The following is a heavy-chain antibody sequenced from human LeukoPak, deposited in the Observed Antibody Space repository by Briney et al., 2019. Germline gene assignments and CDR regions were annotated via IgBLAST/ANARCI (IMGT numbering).Heavy chain of an antibody. Sequence: GGSLRLSCAASGFTFSSNAMSWVRQAPGKGLEWVSAISGSGGSTYYADSVKGRFTISRDNSKNTLYLQMNSLRAEDTAVYYCAKGPTLNPIVVVVAATEVGYFDYWGQGTLVTVSS. V-gene: IGHV3-23*01. CDR2: ISGSGGST. D-gene: IGHD2-15*01. CDR3: AKGPTLNPIVVVVAATEVGYFDY. J-gene: IGHJ4*02. CDR1: GFTFSSNA.